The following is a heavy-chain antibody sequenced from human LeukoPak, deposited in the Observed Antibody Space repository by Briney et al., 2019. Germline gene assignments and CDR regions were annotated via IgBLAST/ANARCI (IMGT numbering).Heavy chain of an antibody. J-gene: IGHJ4*01. CDR3: AKSDYDGNYYFDS. Sequence: PSETLSLTCIVSGGSIRSYWWSWIRQPPGKGLQWIGYIYYRRSTDYNPSLKSRVTISLDTSRNQFSLKLNSVTAADTAIYYCAKSDYDGNYYFDSWGPGTLVTVSS. V-gene: IGHV4-59*08. CDR2: IYYRRST. CDR1: GGSIRSYW. D-gene: IGHD4-23*01.